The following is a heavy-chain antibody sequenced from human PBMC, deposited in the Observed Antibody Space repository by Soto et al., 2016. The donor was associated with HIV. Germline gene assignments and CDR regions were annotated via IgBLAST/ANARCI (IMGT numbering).Heavy chain of an antibody. D-gene: IGHD4-17*01. CDR2: ISSSSSYT. V-gene: IGHV3-11*05. J-gene: IGHJ4*02. Sequence: QVQLVESGGGLVKPGGSLRLSCAASGFTFSDYYMSWIRQAPGKGLEWVSYISSSSSYTNYVDSVKGRFTISRDNAKNSLYLQMNSLRAEDTAMYYCARTVEMATVTDYWGQGTLVTVSS. CDR1: GFTFSDYY. CDR3: ARTVEMATVTDY.